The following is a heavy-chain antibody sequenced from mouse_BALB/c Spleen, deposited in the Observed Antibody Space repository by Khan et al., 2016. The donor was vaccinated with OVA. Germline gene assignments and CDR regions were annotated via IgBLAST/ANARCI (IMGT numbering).Heavy chain of an antibody. CDR3: ARRGLRWDFDY. CDR2: INPSTGYT. Sequence: QVQLQQSGAELAKPGASVKMSCKASGYTFINYWILWVKQRPGQGLEWIGYINPSTGYTEYNQNFKDKATLHADKYSLTAYMQLSSLTSEDSAVYYCARRGLRWDFDYWGQGTTLTVSS. V-gene: IGHV1-7*01. D-gene: IGHD1-1*01. J-gene: IGHJ2*01. CDR1: GYTFINYW.